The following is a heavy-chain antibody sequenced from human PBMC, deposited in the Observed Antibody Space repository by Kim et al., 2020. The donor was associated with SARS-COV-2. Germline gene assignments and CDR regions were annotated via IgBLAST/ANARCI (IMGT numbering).Heavy chain of an antibody. D-gene: IGHD3-16*02. CDR1: GGSISSYY. J-gene: IGHJ5*02. CDR2: IYYSGST. V-gene: IGHV4-59*01. Sequence: SETLSLTCTVSGGSISSYYWSWIRQPPGKGLEWIGYIYYSGSTNYNPSLKSRVTISVDTSKNQFSLKLSSVTAADTAVYYCARSITFGGVIVTRGNWFYP. CDR3: ARSITFGGVIVTRGNWFYP.